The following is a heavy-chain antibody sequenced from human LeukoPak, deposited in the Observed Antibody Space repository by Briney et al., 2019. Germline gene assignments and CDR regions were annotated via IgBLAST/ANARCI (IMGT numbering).Heavy chain of an antibody. V-gene: IGHV4-59*01. D-gene: IGHD4-17*01. Sequence: SETLSLTCTVSGGSISSYYWSWIRQSPGKGLEWIGYIHDSGSSNYNPSLKSRVTITVDTSKNQFSLKLSSVTAADTAVYYCARVYGDYVFKYWGQGTLVTVSS. CDR1: GGSISSYY. CDR2: IHDSGSS. J-gene: IGHJ4*02. CDR3: ARVYGDYVFKY.